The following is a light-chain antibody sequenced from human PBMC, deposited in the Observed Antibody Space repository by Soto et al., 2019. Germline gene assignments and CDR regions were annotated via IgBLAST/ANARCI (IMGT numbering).Light chain of an antibody. V-gene: IGKV1-12*01. CDR2: AAS. CDR3: QQANGFPRT. J-gene: IGKJ4*01. CDR1: QGITSW. Sequence: DIPMTQSPSSVSASVGDRVTITCRASQGITSWLAWYQQKPAKAPKLLIYAASSLQSGVPSRFSCSGSGTDFTPTISSLQPEDFAAFYGQQANGFPRTFCGGTKVEIK.